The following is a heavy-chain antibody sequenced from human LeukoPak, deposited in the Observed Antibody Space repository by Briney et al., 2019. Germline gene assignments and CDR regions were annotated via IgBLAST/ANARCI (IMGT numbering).Heavy chain of an antibody. V-gene: IGHV3-49*04. Sequence: QTGGSLRLSCTASGFTFGDYAMSWVRQAPGKGLEWVGFIRSKAYAGTTEYAASVKGRFTISRDDSKSIAYLQMNSLKTEDTAVYYCTRVDRAEEFLEWLFDYWGQGTLVTASS. CDR2: IRSKAYAGTT. J-gene: IGHJ4*02. CDR3: TRVDRAEEFLEWLFDY. CDR1: GFTFGDYA. D-gene: IGHD3-3*01.